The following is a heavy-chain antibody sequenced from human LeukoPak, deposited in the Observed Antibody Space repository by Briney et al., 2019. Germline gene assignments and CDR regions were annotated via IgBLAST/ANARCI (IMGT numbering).Heavy chain of an antibody. CDR2: IYSGGST. V-gene: IGHV3-53*01. J-gene: IGHJ4*02. Sequence: PGGSLRLSCAASGFTVSSNYMSWVRQAPGKGLEWVSVIYSGGSTYYADSVKGRFTISRGNSKNTLYLQMNSLRAEDTAVYYCARGLSSSWYSYWGQGTLVTVSS. D-gene: IGHD6-13*01. CDR3: ARGLSSSWYSY. CDR1: GFTVSSNY.